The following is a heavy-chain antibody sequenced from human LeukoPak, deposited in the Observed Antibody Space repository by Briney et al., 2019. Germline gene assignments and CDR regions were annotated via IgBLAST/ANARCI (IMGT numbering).Heavy chain of an antibody. CDR1: GGSISSGGYY. Sequence: SETLSLTCTVSGGSISSGGYYWSWIRQHPGKGLEWIGYIHYSGSTYYNPSLKSRVTISVDTSENQFSLRLSSVTAADTAVYFCARAIPAYDHYDSSGRHYFDYWGQGTLVTVSS. CDR2: IHYSGST. J-gene: IGHJ4*02. V-gene: IGHV4-31*03. D-gene: IGHD3-22*01. CDR3: ARAIPAYDHYDSSGRHYFDY.